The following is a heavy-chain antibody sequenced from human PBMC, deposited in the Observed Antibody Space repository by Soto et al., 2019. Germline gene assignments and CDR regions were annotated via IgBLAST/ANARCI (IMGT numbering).Heavy chain of an antibody. Sequence: QVQLVQSGAEVKKPGSSVKVSCKASGGTFSSYAISWVRQAPGQGLEWMGGIIPICGTANYAQKFQGRVTITAEESTSTACMELISLRSSDTAFDYCAREGLDTAMVTDYYYYGMDVWGEGTTVTVSS. CDR3: AREGLDTAMVTDYYYYGMDV. CDR1: GGTFSSYA. CDR2: IIPICGTA. J-gene: IGHJ6*04. D-gene: IGHD5-18*01. V-gene: IGHV1-69*01.